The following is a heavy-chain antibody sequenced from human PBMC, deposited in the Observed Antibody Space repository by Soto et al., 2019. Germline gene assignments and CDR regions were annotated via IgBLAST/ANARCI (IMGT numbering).Heavy chain of an antibody. CDR3: ARGAFGSYYVDY. V-gene: IGHV3-74*01. Sequence: EVQVVESGGASVQPGGSLRLSCAASGFTFTSYWIHWVRQAPGKGLLWMSGIKGDETTSSYADSVKGRFTISRDNAKNTVYLQMNSLRAEDTAVYYCARGAFGSYYVDYWGQGTLVTVSS. CDR2: IKGDETTS. CDR1: GFTFTSYW. J-gene: IGHJ4*02. D-gene: IGHD3-10*01.